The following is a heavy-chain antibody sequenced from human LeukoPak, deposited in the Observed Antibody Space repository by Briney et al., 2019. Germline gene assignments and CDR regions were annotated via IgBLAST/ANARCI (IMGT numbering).Heavy chain of an antibody. CDR2: ISSSSSYI. V-gene: IGHV3-21*04. Sequence: GGSLRLSCAASGFTFSSYSMNWVRQAPGKGLEWVSSISSSSSYIYYADSVKGRLTISRDNSKNTLYLQMNSLRAEDTAVYYCAASNKGHYYYGMDVWGQGTTVTVSS. CDR1: GFTFSSYS. J-gene: IGHJ6*02. CDR3: AASNKGHYYYGMDV. D-gene: IGHD2/OR15-2a*01.